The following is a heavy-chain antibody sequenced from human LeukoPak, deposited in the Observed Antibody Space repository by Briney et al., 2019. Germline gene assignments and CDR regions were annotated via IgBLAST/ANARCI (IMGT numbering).Heavy chain of an antibody. V-gene: IGHV3-23*01. J-gene: IGHJ4*02. D-gene: IGHD4-17*01. Sequence: PGGSLRLSCAASGFAFGNYAMGWVRQAPGKGLEWVSSIDSSGSYTPSADSVKGRFTISRDNSENTVYLQMNSLRAEDTAVYSCAKISTATENFHHWGRGTLVTVSS. CDR3: AKISTATENFHH. CDR2: IDSSGSYT. CDR1: GFAFGNYA.